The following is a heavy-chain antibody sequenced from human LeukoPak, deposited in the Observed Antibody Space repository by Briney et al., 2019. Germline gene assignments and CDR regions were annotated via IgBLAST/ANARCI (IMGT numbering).Heavy chain of an antibody. D-gene: IGHD6-19*01. Sequence: PGGSLRLSCAASGFTFDDYAMHWVRQAPGKGLEWVSGISWNSGSIGYADSVKGRFTISRDNAKNSLHLQMNSLRAEDTALYYCAKDIRVGSGWSNFDYWGQGTLVTVSS. CDR1: GFTFDDYA. J-gene: IGHJ4*02. CDR2: ISWNSGSI. V-gene: IGHV3-9*01. CDR3: AKDIRVGSGWSNFDY.